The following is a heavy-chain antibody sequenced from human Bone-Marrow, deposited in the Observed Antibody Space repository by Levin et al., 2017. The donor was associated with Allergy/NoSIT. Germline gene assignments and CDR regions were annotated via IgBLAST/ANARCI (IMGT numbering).Heavy chain of an antibody. J-gene: IGHJ4*02. CDR2: IKHDGTEK. CDR1: GFNFRGYW. Sequence: GGSLRLSCAASGFNFRGYWMSWVRQTPEKGLEWVANIKHDGTEKYYADSVKGRFTIYRDNAKNSLDLQMNSLRAEDTAVYYCASYLGESSFDHWGRGTLVTVSS. CDR3: ASYLGESSFDH. V-gene: IGHV3-7*03. D-gene: IGHD3-16*02.